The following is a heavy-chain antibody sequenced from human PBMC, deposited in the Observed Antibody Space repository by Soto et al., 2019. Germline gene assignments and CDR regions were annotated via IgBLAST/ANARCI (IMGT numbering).Heavy chain of an antibody. CDR2: SYYSGIT. Sequence: SETLSLTCTVFGCSISSSTYYWGWIRQPPGKRLGCISSSYYSGITNYNPSLKSRVTISVDSSKNQFSLKLSSVTAADTAVYFCARHGEYYGSGSYIWFDPWGQGSLVT. V-gene: IGHV4-39*01. D-gene: IGHD3-10*01. CDR3: ARHGEYYGSGSYIWFDP. J-gene: IGHJ5*02. CDR1: GCSISSSTYY.